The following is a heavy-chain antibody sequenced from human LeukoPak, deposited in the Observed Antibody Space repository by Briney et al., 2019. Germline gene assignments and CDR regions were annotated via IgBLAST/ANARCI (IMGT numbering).Heavy chain of an antibody. Sequence: GASVKVSCKASGYTFTSYYMHWVRQAPGQGLEWMGWTSAYNVNTNYAQKLQGRVTMTTDTSTSTAYMELRSLRSDDTAVYYCAFSVAGYYYFDYWGQGTLVTVSS. CDR3: AFSVAGYYYFDY. V-gene: IGHV1-18*04. J-gene: IGHJ4*02. CDR2: TSAYNVNT. CDR1: GYTFTSYY. D-gene: IGHD6-19*01.